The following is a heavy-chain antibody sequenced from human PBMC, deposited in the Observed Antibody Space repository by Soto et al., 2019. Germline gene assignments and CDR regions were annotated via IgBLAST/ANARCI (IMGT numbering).Heavy chain of an antibody. D-gene: IGHD1-26*01. CDR2: IYYSGST. CDR3: AREGGIVGATAADY. V-gene: IGHV4-31*03. Sequence: QVQLQESGPGLVKPSQTLSLTCTVSGGSISSGGYYWSWIRQHPGKGLEWIGYIYYSGSTYYNPSLKSRVTLSVEPSKNQFSRKRSSVTAADTAVYYCAREGGIVGATAADYWGQGTLVTVSS. J-gene: IGHJ4*02. CDR1: GGSISSGGYY.